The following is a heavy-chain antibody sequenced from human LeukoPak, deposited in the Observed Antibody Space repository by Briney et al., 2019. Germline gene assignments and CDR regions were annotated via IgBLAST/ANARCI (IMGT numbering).Heavy chain of an antibody. V-gene: IGHV3-23*01. CDR2: ISGSGGSK. CDR3: AKMGDVVVPAAIRAEYCQH. D-gene: IGHD2-2*02. J-gene: IGHJ1*01. Sequence: GGSLRLSCAASGFTFSSYAMSWVRQPPGKGLECVSAISGSGGSKYYADSVKRRFTISKDNSKNTLYLPMNSPAADTTAFYYCAKMGDVVVPAAIRAEYCQHWGQDTRVTVFS. CDR1: GFTFSSYA.